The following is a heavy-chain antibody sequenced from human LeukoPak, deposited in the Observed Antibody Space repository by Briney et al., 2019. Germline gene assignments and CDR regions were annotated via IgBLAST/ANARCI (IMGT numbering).Heavy chain of an antibody. D-gene: IGHD3-22*01. V-gene: IGHV1-8*01. Sequence: ASVKVSCKASGYTFTSYDINWVRQATGQGLEWMGWMNPNSGNTGYAQKFQGRVTMTRYTSISTAYMELSSLRSEDTAVYYCARMSYYDSSGDNWFDPWGQGTLVTVSS. CDR3: ARMSYYDSSGDNWFDP. CDR1: GYTFTSYD. CDR2: MNPNSGNT. J-gene: IGHJ5*02.